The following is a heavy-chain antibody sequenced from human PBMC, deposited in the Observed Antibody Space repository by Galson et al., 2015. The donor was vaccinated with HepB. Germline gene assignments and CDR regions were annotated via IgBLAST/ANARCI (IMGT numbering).Heavy chain of an antibody. Sequence: SLRLSCAASGFTFSGSAMHWVRQASGKGLEWVGRIRSKANSYATAYAASVKGRFTISRDDSKNTAYLQMNSLKTEDTAVYYCTRLTAGSGSYPGGWGQGTLVTVSS. D-gene: IGHD1-26*01. CDR1: GFTFSGSA. CDR2: IRSKANSYAT. CDR3: TRLTAGSGSYPGG. J-gene: IGHJ4*02. V-gene: IGHV3-73*01.